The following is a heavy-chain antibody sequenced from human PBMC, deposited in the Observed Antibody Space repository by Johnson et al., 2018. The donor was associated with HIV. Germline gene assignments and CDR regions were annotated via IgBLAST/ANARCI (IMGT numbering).Heavy chain of an antibody. J-gene: IGHJ3*02. CDR1: GFTFSDYY. Sequence: QVQLVESGGGVVQPGRSLRLSCAASGFTFSDYYMSWIRQAPGKGLEWVAVIWYDGSNKYYADSVKGRFTISRDNSKNTLYLQMNSLRAEDTAVYYCAKGVSDSSGYYYGEDAFDIWGQGTMVIVSS. CDR2: IWYDGSNK. D-gene: IGHD3-22*01. CDR3: AKGVSDSSGYYYGEDAFDI. V-gene: IGHV3-30*18.